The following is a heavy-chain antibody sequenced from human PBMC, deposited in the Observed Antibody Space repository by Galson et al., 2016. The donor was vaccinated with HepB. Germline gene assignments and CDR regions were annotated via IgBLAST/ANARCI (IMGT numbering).Heavy chain of an antibody. CDR3: ARGSGGYCTGGKCHYYFYYMDV. CDR1: GYTFTHYY. V-gene: IGHV1-2*04. D-gene: IGHD2-8*02. J-gene: IGHJ6*02. CDR2: IDPNNGAT. Sequence: SVKVSCKASGYTFTHYYMHWVRQAPGQGLEWMGWIDPNNGATKYAQTFQGWVTMTRDTSIDTLYMELRRLTSDDTAVYYCARGSGGYCTGGKCHYYFYYMDVWGQGTTVTVSS.